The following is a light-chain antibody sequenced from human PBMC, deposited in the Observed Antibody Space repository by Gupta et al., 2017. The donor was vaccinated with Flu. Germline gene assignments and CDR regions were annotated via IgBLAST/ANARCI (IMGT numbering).Light chain of an antibody. J-gene: IGKJ1*01. V-gene: IGKV1-17*01. Sequence: DIQMTESLSSLSASVGDRVTITCLVSQGSRNDLGWYQQKPGKAPKRRIYAASSLQSGVPSRFSGSGSGTECTLKISRVQAEDVGIYYCMQEKSYPRRFGQGTRVEI. CDR2: AAS. CDR3: MQEKSYPRR. CDR1: QGSRND.